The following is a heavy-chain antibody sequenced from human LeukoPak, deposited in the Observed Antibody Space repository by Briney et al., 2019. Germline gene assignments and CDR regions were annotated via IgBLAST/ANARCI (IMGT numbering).Heavy chain of an antibody. CDR1: GFTFSSYW. CDR3: GRDLPTVTSIDY. J-gene: IGHJ4*02. D-gene: IGHD4-17*01. Sequence: PGGSLRLSCAASGFTFSSYWMSWVRQAPGKGLEWVVNIKQDGSEKYYVDSVKGRFTISRDNAKNSLYLQMNSLRAEDTAVYYCGRDLPTVTSIDYWGQGTLVTVSS. V-gene: IGHV3-7*01. CDR2: IKQDGSEK.